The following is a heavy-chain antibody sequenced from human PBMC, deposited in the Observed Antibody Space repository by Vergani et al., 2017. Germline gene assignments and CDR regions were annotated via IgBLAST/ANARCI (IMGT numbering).Heavy chain of an antibody. V-gene: IGHV4-34*01. Sequence: QLQLQESGPGLVKPSETLSLTCAVSGGSFSGYYWSWIRQPAGKGLEWIGEINHSGSTNYNPSLKSRVTISVDTSKNQFSLKLSSVTASDMAVYYCAREGQAYSSSWYYRQHWFDPWGQGTLVTVSS. D-gene: IGHD6-13*01. CDR1: GGSFSGYY. J-gene: IGHJ5*02. CDR3: AREGQAYSSSWYYRQHWFDP. CDR2: INHSGST.